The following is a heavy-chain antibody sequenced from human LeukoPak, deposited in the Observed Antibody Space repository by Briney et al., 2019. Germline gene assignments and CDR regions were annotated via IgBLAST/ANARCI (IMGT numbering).Heavy chain of an antibody. Sequence: GGSLRLSCAASGFTFSGSAMHWVRQAPGKGLEWVAFIRYDGSNKYYADSVKGRFTISRDNSKNTLYLQMNSLRAEDTAVYYCAYIVVVPAAPADDAFDIWGQGTMVTVSS. CDR1: GFTFSGSA. V-gene: IGHV3-30*02. J-gene: IGHJ3*02. CDR3: AYIVVVPAAPADDAFDI. D-gene: IGHD2-2*01. CDR2: IRYDGSNK.